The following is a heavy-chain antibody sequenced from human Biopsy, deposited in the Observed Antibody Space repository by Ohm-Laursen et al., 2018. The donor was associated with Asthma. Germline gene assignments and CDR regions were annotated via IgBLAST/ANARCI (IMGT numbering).Heavy chain of an antibody. CDR2: ISSSSSTI. Sequence: SLRLSCAASGFTFSSYSMNWVRQAPGKRLEWVSYISSSSSTIYYADSVKGRFTISRDNAKNSLYLQMNSLRDEDTAVYYCARFKRGYSYGYAGVFDYWGQGTLVTVSS. J-gene: IGHJ4*02. V-gene: IGHV3-48*02. CDR1: GFTFSSYS. CDR3: ARFKRGYSYGYAGVFDY. D-gene: IGHD5-18*01.